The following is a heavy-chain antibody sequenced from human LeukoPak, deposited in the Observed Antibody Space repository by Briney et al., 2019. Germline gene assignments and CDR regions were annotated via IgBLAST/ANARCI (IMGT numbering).Heavy chain of an antibody. J-gene: IGHJ5*01. CDR2: ISSSSSYI. CDR3: ARYTSGWFDY. CDR1: GFTFSDYH. Sequence: GGALRLSCAASGFTFSDYHMCWIRQAQGKGLEWVSSISSSSSYIYDADSVKGRFTISRDNAKNSLYLQMNSLRAEDTAVYYCARYTSGWFDYWGQGTLVTVSS. D-gene: IGHD6-19*01. V-gene: IGHV3-11*06.